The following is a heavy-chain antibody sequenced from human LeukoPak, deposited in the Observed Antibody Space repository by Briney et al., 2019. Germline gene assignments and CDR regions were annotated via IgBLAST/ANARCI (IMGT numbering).Heavy chain of an antibody. CDR2: IYYSGST. J-gene: IGHJ5*02. D-gene: IGHD1-26*01. CDR1: GGSISSYY. Sequence: SETLSLTCTVSGGSISSYYCSWIRQPPGKGLEWIGYIYYSGSTNYNPSLKSRVTISVDTSKNQFSLKLSSVTAADTAVYYCARFSGSYSWFDPWGQGTLVTVSS. V-gene: IGHV4-59*08. CDR3: ARFSGSYSWFDP.